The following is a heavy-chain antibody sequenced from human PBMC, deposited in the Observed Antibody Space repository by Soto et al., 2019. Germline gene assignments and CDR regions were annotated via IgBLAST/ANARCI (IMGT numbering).Heavy chain of an antibody. V-gene: IGHV3-23*01. CDR2: ISGSGGRT. CDR1: GFTFSSYA. CDR3: AKDESRRNRRYFDL. Sequence: EVQLLESGGGLVQPGGSLRLSCAASGFTFSSYAMYWVRQAPGKGLEWVSVISGSGGRTYYADSVKGQFTISRDNSKSTLYLQMNSLRCEDTAVYYCAKDESRRNRRYFDLWGRGTVVTVSS. D-gene: IGHD4-4*01. J-gene: IGHJ2*01.